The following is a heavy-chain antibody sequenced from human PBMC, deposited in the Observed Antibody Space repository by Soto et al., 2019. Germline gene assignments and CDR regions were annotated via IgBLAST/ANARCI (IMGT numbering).Heavy chain of an antibody. D-gene: IGHD1-26*01. Sequence: SETLFLTCTVSGASIINYYWAWIRQPPGKGLEWIGYIYYSGSTNYNPSLKSRVTISVDTSKNQFSLKLSSVTAADTAVYYCARTPTPWGQGTLVTVSS. CDR1: GASIINYY. CDR2: IYYSGST. V-gene: IGHV4-59*12. J-gene: IGHJ5*02. CDR3: ARTPTP.